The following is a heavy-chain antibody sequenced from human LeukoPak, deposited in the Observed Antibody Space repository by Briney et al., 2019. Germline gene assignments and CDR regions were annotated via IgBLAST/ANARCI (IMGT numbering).Heavy chain of an antibody. D-gene: IGHD1-26*01. CDR3: AKGRGWEASYYYYYMDV. V-gene: IGHV3-7*01. CDR2: IKQDGSEK. CDR1: GFTFSSYA. J-gene: IGHJ6*03. Sequence: GSLRLSCAASGFTFSSYAMSWVRQAPGKGLEWVANIKQDGSEKYYVDSVKGRFTISRDNAKNTLYLQMNSLRAEDTAVYYCAKGRGWEASYYYYYMDVWGKGTTVTISS.